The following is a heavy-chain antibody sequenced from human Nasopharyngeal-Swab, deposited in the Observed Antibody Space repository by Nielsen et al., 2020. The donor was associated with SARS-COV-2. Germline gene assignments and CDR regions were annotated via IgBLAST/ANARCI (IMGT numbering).Heavy chain of an antibody. CDR2: IYHSGST. Sequence: SETLSLTCAVSGGSISSSYWWTWVRQPPGKVLEWIGEIYHSGSTNYTPSLKSRVTISVAKSKHQFSLKLSSVTAAETAVYYCARRIVGASGSMDVWGQVTTVTVSS. J-gene: IGHJ6*02. D-gene: IGHD1-26*01. CDR3: ARRIVGASGSMDV. CDR1: GGSISSSYW. V-gene: IGHV4-4*02.